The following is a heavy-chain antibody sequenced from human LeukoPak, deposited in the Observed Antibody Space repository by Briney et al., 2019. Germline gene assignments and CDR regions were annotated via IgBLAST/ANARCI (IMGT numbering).Heavy chain of an antibody. V-gene: IGHV3-30*18. J-gene: IGHJ6*02. CDR3: AKGYYYYYYGMDV. CDR2: ISYDGGST. CDR1: GFTFSTYA. D-gene: IGHD1-26*01. Sequence: PGRSLRLSCAASGFTFSTYAMHWVRQAPGKGLEWVAIISYDGGSTSYADSVKGRFTISRDNSKNTLYLQMNSLRAEDTAVYYCAKGYYYYYYGMDVWGQGTTVTVSS.